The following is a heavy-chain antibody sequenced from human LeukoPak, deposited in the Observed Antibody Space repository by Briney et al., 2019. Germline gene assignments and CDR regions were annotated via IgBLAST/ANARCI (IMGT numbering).Heavy chain of an antibody. CDR2: IYHSGST. D-gene: IGHD3-22*01. Sequence: SETLSLTCGVSSGSISSGIWWSWVRQPPGKGLEWIGEIYHSGSTNYNPSLKSRVTISVDKSKNQFSLKLSSVTAADTAVYYCARDASYYYDSSGYYYLGYWGQGTLVTVSS. J-gene: IGHJ4*02. CDR1: SGSISSGIW. V-gene: IGHV4-4*02. CDR3: ARDASYYYDSSGYYYLGY.